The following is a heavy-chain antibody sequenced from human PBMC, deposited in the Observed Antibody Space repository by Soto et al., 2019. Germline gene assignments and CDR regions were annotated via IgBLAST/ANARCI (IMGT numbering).Heavy chain of an antibody. J-gene: IGHJ4*02. CDR2: ITPYNSNA. D-gene: IGHD1-26*01. Sequence: QVQLVQSGPEVESPGASVKVSCKASGYTFSNFGINWVRQAPGQGLEWMGWITPYNSNANYAQKHQDRLTITTDTSTNTAYLELRSLRSDDTAVYFCARARMYSGAYHDYWGQGTLVTVSS. CDR1: GYTFSNFG. V-gene: IGHV1-18*04. CDR3: ARARMYSGAYHDY.